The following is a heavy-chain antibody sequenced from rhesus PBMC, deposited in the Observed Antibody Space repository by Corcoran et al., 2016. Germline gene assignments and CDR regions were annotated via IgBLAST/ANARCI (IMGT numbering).Heavy chain of an antibody. D-gene: IGHD3-3*01. V-gene: IGHV4-160*01. J-gene: IGHJ6*01. CDR2: IRSGGST. Sequence: QVQLQQWGEGLVKPSETLSLTCAVYGGSISSNYWSWIRQPPGKGLEWIGRIRSGGSTNYNPSLRRRVTISKDTSKNQFSLKLSSVTAADTAVYYCAREVGYYNIWTGYYDSAYGLDSWGQGVVVTVSS. CDR1: GGSISSNY. CDR3: AREVGYYNIWTGYYDSAYGLDS.